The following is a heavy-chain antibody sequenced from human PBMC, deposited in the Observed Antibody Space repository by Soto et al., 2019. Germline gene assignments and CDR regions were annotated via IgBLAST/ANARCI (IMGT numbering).Heavy chain of an antibody. D-gene: IGHD4-17*01. CDR3: ARDVTTGSTTLN. J-gene: IGHJ4*02. Sequence: SETLSLTCTVSGGSISSYYWSWIRQPPGKGLEWIGYIYYSGSTNYNPSLKSRVTISVDTSKNQFSLKLSSVTAADTAVYYCARDVTTGSTTLNWGQGTLVTVSS. CDR1: GGSISSYY. CDR2: IYYSGST. V-gene: IGHV4-59*01.